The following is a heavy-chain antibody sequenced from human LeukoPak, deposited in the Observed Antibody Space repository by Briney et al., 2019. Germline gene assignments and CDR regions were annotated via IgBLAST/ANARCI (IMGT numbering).Heavy chain of an antibody. V-gene: IGHV1-18*01. CDR1: GYTFTSYG. CDR3: AREISVVAATHGTWFDS. Sequence: ASVKVSCKASGYTFTSYGISWVRQAPGQGLEWMGWISAYNGNTNYAQKLQGRVTMTTDTSTSTAYMELRSLRSDDTAVYYCAREISVVAATHGTWFDSWGQGTLVTVSS. D-gene: IGHD2-15*01. J-gene: IGHJ5*01. CDR2: ISAYNGNT.